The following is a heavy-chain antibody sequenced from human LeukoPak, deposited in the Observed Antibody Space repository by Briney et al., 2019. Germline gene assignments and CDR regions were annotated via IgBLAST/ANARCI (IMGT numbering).Heavy chain of an antibody. CDR2: ISGGGVST. CDR3: AKGMVRGVIPDY. D-gene: IGHD3-10*01. J-gene: IGHJ4*02. Sequence: PGGSLRPSCAASGFTFSGYAMSWVRQAPGKGLEWVSAISGGGVSTFYADSIKGRFTISRDDSKNTLYLQMNSLRAEDTAVYYCAKGMVRGVIPDYWGQGTLVTVSS. CDR1: GFTFSGYA. V-gene: IGHV3-23*01.